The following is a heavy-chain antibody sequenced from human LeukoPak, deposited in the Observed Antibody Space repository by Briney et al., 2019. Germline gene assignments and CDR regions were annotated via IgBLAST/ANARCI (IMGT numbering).Heavy chain of an antibody. J-gene: IGHJ6*02. V-gene: IGHV4-34*01. D-gene: IGHD4-17*01. Sequence: SETLSLTCAVYGGSFSGYYWSWIRQPPGKGLEWIGEINHSGSTNYNPSLKSRVTISVDTSKNQFSLELSSVTAADTAVYYCARYGLRYYYYGMDVWGQGTTVTVSS. CDR2: INHSGST. CDR1: GGSFSGYY. CDR3: ARYGLRYYYYGMDV.